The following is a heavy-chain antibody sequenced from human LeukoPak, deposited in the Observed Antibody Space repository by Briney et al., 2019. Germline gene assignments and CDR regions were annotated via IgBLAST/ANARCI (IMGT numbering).Heavy chain of an antibody. V-gene: IGHV1-18*01. J-gene: IGHJ4*02. CDR2: ISAYNGNT. D-gene: IGHD3-9*01. Sequence: ASVKVSCKASGYTFTSYGISWVRQAPGQGLEWMGWISAYNGNTNYAQKLQGRVTMTTDTSTSTAYMELRSLRPDDTAVYYCARGTYYAILTGFRTHRPFDYWGQGTLVTVSS. CDR1: GYTFTSYG. CDR3: ARGTYYAILTGFRTHRPFDY.